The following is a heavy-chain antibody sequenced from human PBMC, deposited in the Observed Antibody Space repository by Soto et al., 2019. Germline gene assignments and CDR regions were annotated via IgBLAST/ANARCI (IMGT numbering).Heavy chain of an antibody. CDR2: IYYSGST. D-gene: IGHD6-6*01. Sequence: SETLSLTCTVSGGSISSYYWSWIRQPPGKGLEWIGYIYYSGSTNYNPSLKSRVTISVDTSKNQFSLKLSSVTAADTAVYYCARAQRGNSKQLGLRYYSYGMDVWGQGTTVT. J-gene: IGHJ6*02. CDR1: GGSISSYY. CDR3: ARAQRGNSKQLGLRYYSYGMDV. V-gene: IGHV4-59*01.